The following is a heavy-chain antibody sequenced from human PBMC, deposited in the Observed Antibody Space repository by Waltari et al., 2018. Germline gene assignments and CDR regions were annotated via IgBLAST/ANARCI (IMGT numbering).Heavy chain of an antibody. CDR2: IIPILGIA. CDR3: ATVPAGGATPDY. D-gene: IGHD1-26*01. Sequence: QVQLVQSGAEVKKPGSSVKVSCKASGGTFSSYAISWVRQAPGQGLEWMGGIIPILGIANYAQKFQGRVTITADTSTDTAYMELSSLRSEDTAVYYCATVPAGGATPDYWGQGTLVTVSS. V-gene: IGHV1-69*10. J-gene: IGHJ4*02. CDR1: GGTFSSYA.